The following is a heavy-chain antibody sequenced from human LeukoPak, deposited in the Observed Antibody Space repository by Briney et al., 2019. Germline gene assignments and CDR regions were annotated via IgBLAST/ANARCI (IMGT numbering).Heavy chain of an antibody. CDR3: ARHEGAYAFDM. J-gene: IGHJ3*02. V-gene: IGHV5-51*01. CDR2: IYPDDSDT. Sequence: GESLKISCQGSRYTFTTYWIGWVRQMPGKGLEWMGIIYPDDSDTRYSPSFQGQDTISADKSISTAYLQWSSLKASDTAMYYCARHEGAYAFDMWGQGTMVTVSS. D-gene: IGHD4/OR15-4a*01. CDR1: RYTFTTYW.